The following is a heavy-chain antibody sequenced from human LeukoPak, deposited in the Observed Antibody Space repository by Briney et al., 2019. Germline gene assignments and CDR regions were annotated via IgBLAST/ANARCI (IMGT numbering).Heavy chain of an antibody. J-gene: IGHJ3*02. Sequence: ASVKVSCKASGYIFSDNYIHWVRQAPGQGLEWMGWINPHSGGTNYGENFQGRVTFTRDTSISTAYMDLSSLISDDTAVYYCAREFMRVTAFDIWGQGTMVTVSS. V-gene: IGHV1-2*02. CDR2: INPHSGGT. CDR1: GYIFSDNY. CDR3: AREFMRVTAFDI. D-gene: IGHD2-21*02.